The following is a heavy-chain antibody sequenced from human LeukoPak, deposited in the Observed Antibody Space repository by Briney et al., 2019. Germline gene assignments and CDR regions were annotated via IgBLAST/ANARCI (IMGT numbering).Heavy chain of an antibody. J-gene: IGHJ4*02. D-gene: IGHD5-12*01. CDR2: ISGSGGST. Sequence: PGGSLRLSCAASGFTFSSYAMSWVRQAPGKGLEWVSAISGSGGSTYYADSVKGRFTIPRDNSKNTLSLQTNSLRAEDTAVSYCGVATVFGFYYFDYWGQGTLVTVSS. V-gene: IGHV3-23*01. CDR1: GFTFSSYA. CDR3: GVATVFGFYYFDY.